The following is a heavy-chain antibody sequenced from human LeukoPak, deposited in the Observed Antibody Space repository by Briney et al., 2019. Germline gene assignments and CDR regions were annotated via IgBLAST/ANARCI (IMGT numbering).Heavy chain of an antibody. CDR3: ARTAGLSGSYYSYDY. V-gene: IGHV3-23*01. Sequence: GGTLRLSCAASGFTFSSYGMSWVRQAPGKGLEWVSAISGSGGSTYYADSVKGRFTISRDNSKNTLYLQMNSLRAEDTALYYCARTAGLSGSYYSYDYWGRGTLVTVSS. D-gene: IGHD3-10*01. CDR1: GFTFSSYG. J-gene: IGHJ4*02. CDR2: ISGSGGST.